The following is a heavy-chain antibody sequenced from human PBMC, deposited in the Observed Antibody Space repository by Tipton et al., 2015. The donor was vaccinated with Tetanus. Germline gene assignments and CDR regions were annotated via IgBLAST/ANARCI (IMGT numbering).Heavy chain of an antibody. J-gene: IGHJ2*01. CDR3: VRGRGSGAQSFGFEH. D-gene: IGHD3-10*01. CDR2: IYHTGST. CDR1: GALLSTGGYS. V-gene: IGHV4-30-2*01. Sequence: TLSLTCVVSGALLSTGGYSWGWIRQPPGQGLEWIGYIYHTGSTYYNPSLRSRVTISAVGSKNHISLKLTAVTAADAGVYFCVRGRGSGAQSFGFEHWGRGTLVTVSS.